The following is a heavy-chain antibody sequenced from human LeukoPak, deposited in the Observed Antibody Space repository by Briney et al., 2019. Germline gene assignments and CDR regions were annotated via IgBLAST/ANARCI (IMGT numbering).Heavy chain of an antibody. V-gene: IGHV1-2*02. CDR2: INPNRGGT. CDR1: ANXFTGYY. CDR3: ARLGSLDI. J-gene: IGHJ3*02. Sequence: ASVTVSCKASANXFTGYYIHWVRQAPGQGLEWMGWINPNRGGTNYAQQFHGRVTMTRDTSIRTAYMQLSRLTSDDTAVYFGARLGSLDIWGQGTMVTVSS. D-gene: IGHD3-16*01.